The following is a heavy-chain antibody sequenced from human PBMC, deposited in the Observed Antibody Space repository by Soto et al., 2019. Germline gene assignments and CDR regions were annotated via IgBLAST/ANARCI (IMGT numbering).Heavy chain of an antibody. V-gene: IGHV1-69*13. J-gene: IGHJ4*02. D-gene: IGHD5-18*01. CDR1: GGTFGSQG. CDR3: ARGAMDNFDY. Sequence: ASVKVSCKASGGTFGSQGIAWVRQAPGQGLEWMGGFIAMLGTPTYAKKVQGRATISADESLTSSYLELRSLRSEDTGVYFCARGAMDNFDYWGQGTVVTVSS. CDR2: FIAMLGTP.